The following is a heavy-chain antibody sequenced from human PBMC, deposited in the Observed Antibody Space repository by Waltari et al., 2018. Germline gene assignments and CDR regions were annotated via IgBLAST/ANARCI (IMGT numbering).Heavy chain of an antibody. CDR2: ISWEGGST. CDR3: AKDKGSGWLFDY. J-gene: IGHJ4*02. CDR1: GFTFDDYT. Sequence: EVQLVESGGVVVQPGGSLRLSCAASGFTFDDYTMHWVRQAPGKGLEWVSLISWEGGSTYYADSVKGRFTISRDNSKNSLYLQMNSLRTEDTALYYCAKDKGSGWLFDYWGQGTLVTVSS. V-gene: IGHV3-43*01. D-gene: IGHD6-19*01.